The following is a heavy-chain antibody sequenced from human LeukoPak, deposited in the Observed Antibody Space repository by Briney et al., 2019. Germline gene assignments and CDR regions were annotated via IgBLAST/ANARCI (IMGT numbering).Heavy chain of an antibody. CDR1: GFTFRSYS. Sequence: GGSLRLSCAGSGFTFRSYSMNWVRQAPGKGLGGVSYISSSSSTIYYADSVKGRFTISRDNAKNSLYLQMNSLRAEDTAVYYCARDSIATYPYYYYYMDVWGKGTTVTVSS. CDR3: ARDSIATYPYYYYYMDV. CDR2: ISSSSSTI. V-gene: IGHV3-48*01. D-gene: IGHD6-6*01. J-gene: IGHJ6*03.